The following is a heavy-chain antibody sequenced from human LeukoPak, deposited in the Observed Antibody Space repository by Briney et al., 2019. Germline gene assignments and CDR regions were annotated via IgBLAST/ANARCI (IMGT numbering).Heavy chain of an antibody. CDR1: GDTFSSYA. Sequence: ASVKVSCKASGDTFSSYAISWVRQAPGQGLEWMGWINPNSGGTNYAQKFQGRVTMTRDTSISTAYMELSRLRSDDTAVYYCARAGPDVLRYFDWPIDYWGQGTLVTVSS. CDR3: ARAGPDVLRYFDWPIDY. V-gene: IGHV1-2*02. J-gene: IGHJ4*02. D-gene: IGHD3-9*01. CDR2: INPNSGGT.